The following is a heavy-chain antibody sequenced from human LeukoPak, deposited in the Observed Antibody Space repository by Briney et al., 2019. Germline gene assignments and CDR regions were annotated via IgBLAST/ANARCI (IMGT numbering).Heavy chain of an antibody. D-gene: IGHD3-10*01. CDR3: ARAAGGITMVRGVDY. J-gene: IGHJ4*02. Sequence: PSETLSLTCAVYGGSFSGYYWSWIRQPPGKGLEWIGEINHSGSTNYNPSLKSRVTISVDTSKNQFSLKLSSVTAADTAVYYCARAAGGITMVRGVDYWGQGTLVTVSS. CDR1: GGSFSGYY. CDR2: INHSGST. V-gene: IGHV4-34*01.